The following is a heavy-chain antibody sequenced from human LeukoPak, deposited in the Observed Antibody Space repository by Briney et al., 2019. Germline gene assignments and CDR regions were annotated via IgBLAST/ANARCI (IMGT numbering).Heavy chain of an antibody. CDR2: ISSSSSYI. J-gene: IGHJ4*02. CDR3: ARFPLYSGYDFL. V-gene: IGHV3-21*01. Sequence: GGSLRLSCAASGFTFSSYSMNWVRQAPGKGPEWVSSISSSSSYIYYADSVKGRFTISRDNAKNSLYLQMNSLRAEDTAVYYCARFPLYSGYDFLWGQGTLVTVSS. CDR1: GFTFSSYS. D-gene: IGHD5-12*01.